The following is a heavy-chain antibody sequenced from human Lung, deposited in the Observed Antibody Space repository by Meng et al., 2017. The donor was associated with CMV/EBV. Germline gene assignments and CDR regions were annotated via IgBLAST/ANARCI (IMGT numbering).Heavy chain of an antibody. CDR2: ISWDGGST. J-gene: IGHJ6*02. CDR1: GFTFDDYA. D-gene: IGHD6-19*01. Sequence: SXAASGFTFDDYAMHWVRQAPGKGLEWVSLISWDGGSTYYADSVKGRFTISRDNSKNSLYLQMNSLRAEDTALYYCAKGLRYYYGMDVWGQGTTVXSP. V-gene: IGHV3-43D*03. CDR3: AKGLRYYYGMDV.